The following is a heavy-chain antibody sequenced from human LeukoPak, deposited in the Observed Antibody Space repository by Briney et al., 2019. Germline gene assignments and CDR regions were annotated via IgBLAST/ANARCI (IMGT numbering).Heavy chain of an antibody. CDR3: ARSMAYHDY. CDR1: GFTFSSYG. V-gene: IGHV3-33*01. D-gene: IGHD2-2*01. CDR2: IWYDGSSE. Sequence: GSLRLYCAASGFTFSSYGMHWVRQAPGKGLEWVALIWYDGSSEYYADSVKGRFTISRDNSKNTLYLQMNSLRAEDTAVYYCARSMAYHDYWGQGTLVTVSS. J-gene: IGHJ4*02.